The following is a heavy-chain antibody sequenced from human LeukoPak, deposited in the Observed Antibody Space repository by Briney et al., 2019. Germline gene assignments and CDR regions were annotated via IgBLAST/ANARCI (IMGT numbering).Heavy chain of an antibody. Sequence: GGSLRLSCAASGFTFSSYGMHWVRQAPGKGREGVAFIRYDGSKKDYVDSVKGRFTISRDNSNNTVYLQMNSLSAGDTAVYYCARGPREYSSSSRWFDPWGQGTLVTVSS. V-gene: IGHV3-30*02. CDR2: IRYDGSKK. J-gene: IGHJ5*02. CDR3: ARGPREYSSSSRWFDP. CDR1: GFTFSSYG. D-gene: IGHD6-6*01.